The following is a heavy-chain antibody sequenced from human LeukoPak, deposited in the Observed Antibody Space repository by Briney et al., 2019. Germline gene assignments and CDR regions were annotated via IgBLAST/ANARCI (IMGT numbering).Heavy chain of an antibody. V-gene: IGHV1-8*01. CDR2: MNPNSGNT. CDR1: GYTFTSYD. CDR3: ARGPTTFTKEGRYYYDSSGSHPFGY. Sequence: GASVKVSCKASGYTFTSYDINWVRQATGQGLEWMGWMNPNSGNTGYAQKFQGRVTMTRNTSISTAYMELSSLRSEDTAVYYCARGPTTFTKEGRYYYDSSGSHPFGYWGQGTLVTVSS. D-gene: IGHD3-22*01. J-gene: IGHJ4*02.